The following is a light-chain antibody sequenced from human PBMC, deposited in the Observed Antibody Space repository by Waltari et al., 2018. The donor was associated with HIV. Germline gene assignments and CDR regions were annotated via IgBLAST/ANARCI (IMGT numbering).Light chain of an antibody. CDR3: AAWDDILSGLV. CDR2: RNG. J-gene: IGLJ3*02. Sequence: QSVLTQPPSASGTPRQRVPIPCSGRNSNIGTNYVYWYQQLPGTTPKLLIYRNGQRPSGVPDRFSGSKSGTSASLAISGLRSEDEAAYYCAAWDDILSGLVFGGGTKLTVL. V-gene: IGLV1-47*01. CDR1: NSNIGTNY.